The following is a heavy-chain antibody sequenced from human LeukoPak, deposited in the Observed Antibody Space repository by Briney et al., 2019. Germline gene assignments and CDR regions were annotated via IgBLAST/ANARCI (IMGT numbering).Heavy chain of an antibody. CDR3: ASRTYDFWSGYLLYYMDV. D-gene: IGHD3-3*01. Sequence: SETLSLTCAVYGGSFSGYYWSWIRQPPGKGLEWIGEINHSGSTNYNPSLKSRVTISVDTSKNQFSLKLSSVTAADTAVYYCASRTYDFWSGYLLYYMDVWGKGTTVTVSS. J-gene: IGHJ6*03. CDR2: INHSGST. CDR1: GGSFSGYY. V-gene: IGHV4-34*01.